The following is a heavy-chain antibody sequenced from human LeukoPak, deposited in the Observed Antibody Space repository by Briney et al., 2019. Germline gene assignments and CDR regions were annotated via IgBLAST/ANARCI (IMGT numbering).Heavy chain of an antibody. CDR2: ISGSGGST. J-gene: IGHJ4*02. D-gene: IGHD1-26*01. V-gene: IGHV3-23*01. CDR1: GFTFSSYA. Sequence: GGSLRLSCAASGFTFSSYAMSWVRQAPGKGLEWVSAISGSGGSTYYADSVKGRFTISRDNSKNTLYLQMNSLRDEDTAVYYCARDVSVGPNAYYFDYWGQGTLVTVSS. CDR3: ARDVSVGPNAYYFDY.